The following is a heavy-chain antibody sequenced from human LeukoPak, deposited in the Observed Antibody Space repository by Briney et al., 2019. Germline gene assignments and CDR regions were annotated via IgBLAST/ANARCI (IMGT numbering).Heavy chain of an antibody. D-gene: IGHD6-13*01. CDR2: FDPEDGET. V-gene: IGHV1-24*01. CDR3: ATDPRGEQLGTPTVSDY. Sequence: GASVKVSCKVSGYTLAELSMHWVRQAPGKGLEWMGGFDPEDGETIYAQKFQGRVTMTEDTSTDTAYMELSSLRSEDTAVYYCATDPRGEQLGTPTVSDYWGQGTLVTVSS. J-gene: IGHJ4*02. CDR1: GYTLAELS.